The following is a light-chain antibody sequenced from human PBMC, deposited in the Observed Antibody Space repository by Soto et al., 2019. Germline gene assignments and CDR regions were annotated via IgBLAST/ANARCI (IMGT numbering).Light chain of an antibody. CDR3: LSYTSSSTHV. Sequence: QSALTQPASVSGSPGQSITISCTGTNSDVGTYNFVSWYQQHPGKLPKLMIFDVSRRPSGVSDRFSGSKSGNTASLTISGLQAEDEGDYYCLSYTSSSTHVFGSGTKPTVL. V-gene: IGLV2-14*03. CDR1: NSDVGTYNF. J-gene: IGLJ6*01. CDR2: DVS.